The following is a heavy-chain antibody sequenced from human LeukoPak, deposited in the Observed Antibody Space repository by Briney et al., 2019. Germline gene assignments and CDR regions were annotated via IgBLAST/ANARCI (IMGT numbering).Heavy chain of an antibody. CDR1: GGTFSSYA. Sequence: GSSVKVSCKVSGGTFSSYATSWVRQAPGQGLEWMGGIIPIFGTANYAQKFQGRVTITTDESTSTAYMELSSLRSEDTAVYYCAREIGAEGFGFDYWGQGTLVTVSS. D-gene: IGHD3-10*01. CDR2: IIPIFGTA. V-gene: IGHV1-69*05. J-gene: IGHJ4*02. CDR3: AREIGAEGFGFDY.